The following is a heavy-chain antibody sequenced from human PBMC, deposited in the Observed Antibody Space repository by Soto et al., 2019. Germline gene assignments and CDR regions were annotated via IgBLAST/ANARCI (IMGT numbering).Heavy chain of an antibody. CDR2: INPNSGGS. J-gene: IGHJ6*02. Sequence: PGGSLRLSCTASGYTFTGYYMHWVRQAPGQGLEWMGWINPNSGGSNYAQKFQGRVTMTRDTSISTAYMELSRLRSDDTAVYYCARRPGFDFWSGYYTRPPSYYYYGMGVWRQATTATVAS. CDR1: GYTFTGYY. D-gene: IGHD3-3*01. CDR3: ARRPGFDFWSGYYTRPPSYYYYGMGV. V-gene: IGHV1-2*02.